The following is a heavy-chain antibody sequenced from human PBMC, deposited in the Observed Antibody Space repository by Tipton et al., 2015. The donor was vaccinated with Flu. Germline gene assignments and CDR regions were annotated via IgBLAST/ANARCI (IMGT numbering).Heavy chain of an antibody. CDR3: ARRDFSNYVSEPKNWFDF. V-gene: IGHV4-61*02. D-gene: IGHD4-11*01. J-gene: IGHJ5*01. CDR1: GGSISSGGYY. CDR2: IYPSGSA. Sequence: TLSLTCTVSGGSISSGGYYWSWIRQPAGKGLQWIGRIYPSGSANYNPSLESRVTMSVDTSRNQFSLKLTSVTAADTAVYFCARRDFSNYVSEPKNWFDFWGQGTLVTVSS.